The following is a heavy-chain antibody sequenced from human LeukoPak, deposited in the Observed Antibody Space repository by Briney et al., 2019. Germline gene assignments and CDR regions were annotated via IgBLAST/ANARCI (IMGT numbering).Heavy chain of an antibody. CDR1: GYTFIDYF. V-gene: IGHV1-2*02. J-gene: IGHJ5*01. CDR2: INPNIGDA. Sequence: ASVKVSCKASGYTFIDYFIHWLRQAPGQGLEWMGWINPNIGDASYAQKFQDRVTMTRYRSINTAYMDLSRLTSDDTAVYYCARMALDGGDSIGFDSWGQGTLVTDSS. D-gene: IGHD2-21*02. CDR3: ARMALDGGDSIGFDS.